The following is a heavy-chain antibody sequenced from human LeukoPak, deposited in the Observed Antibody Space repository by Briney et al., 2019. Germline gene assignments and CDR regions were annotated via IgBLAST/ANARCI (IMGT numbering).Heavy chain of an antibody. CDR1: GFTFSSYG. CDR2: ISGSGGST. CDR3: AKDKNYGSGSYFRGGYFDY. D-gene: IGHD3-10*01. J-gene: IGHJ4*02. V-gene: IGHV3-23*01. Sequence: PGGSLRLSCAASGFTFSSYGMSWVRQAPGKGLEWVSAISGSGGSTYYADSVKGRFTISRDNSKNTLYLQMNSLRAEDTAVYYCAKDKNYGSGSYFRGGYFDYWGQGTLVTVSS.